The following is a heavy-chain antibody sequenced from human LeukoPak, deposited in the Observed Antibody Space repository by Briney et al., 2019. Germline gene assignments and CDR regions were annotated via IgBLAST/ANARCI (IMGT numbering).Heavy chain of an antibody. CDR3: ARDLIETYCGGDCHPTLFDY. V-gene: IGHV1-18*01. CDR2: ISAYNGNT. Sequence: ASVKVSCKASGYTFTSYGIIWVRQAPGQGLEWMGWISAYNGNTNYAQKLQGRVTMTTDTSTSTAYMELRSLRSDDTAVYHCARDLIETYCGGDCHPTLFDYWGQGNLVTVSS. CDR1: GYTFTSYG. D-gene: IGHD2-21*02. J-gene: IGHJ4*02.